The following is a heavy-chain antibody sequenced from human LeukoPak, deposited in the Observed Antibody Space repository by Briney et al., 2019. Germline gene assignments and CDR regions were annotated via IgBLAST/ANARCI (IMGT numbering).Heavy chain of an antibody. D-gene: IGHD1-26*01. J-gene: IGHJ3*02. CDR2: IYYSGST. V-gene: IGHV4-59*01. Sequence: SETLSLTCTVSGGSISSYYWSWIRQPPGKGLEWIGYIYYSGSTNYNPSLKSRVTISVDTSKNQFSLKLSSVTAADTAVYYCARDTWELRFAFDIWGQGTMVTVSS. CDR1: GGSISSYY. CDR3: ARDTWELRFAFDI.